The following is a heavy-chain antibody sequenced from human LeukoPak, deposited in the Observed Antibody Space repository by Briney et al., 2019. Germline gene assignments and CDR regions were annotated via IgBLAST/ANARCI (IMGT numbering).Heavy chain of an antibody. D-gene: IGHD2-15*01. J-gene: IGHJ4*02. Sequence: KTSETLSLTCTVSGGSMSPYHWGWIRQPPGKGLEWTGYIYYSGSTNYNPSLKSRVTISVDTSKNQFSLKLSSVTAADTAVYYCARATWAATWSFDYWGQGTLVTVSS. CDR3: ARATWAATWSFDY. CDR2: IYYSGST. V-gene: IGHV4-59*12. CDR1: GGSMSPYH.